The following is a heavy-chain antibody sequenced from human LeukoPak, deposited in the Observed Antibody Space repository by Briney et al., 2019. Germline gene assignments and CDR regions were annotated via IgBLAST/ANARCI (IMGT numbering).Heavy chain of an antibody. CDR3: ARRVTVIYYMDL. Sequence: SETLSLTCAVSDGSFSGYYWTWVRQFPGRGLEWIGEINDSGGTNYTPSLQSRVTMSVDTSKIQFSLKLTSVTAADTAVYYCARRVTVIYYMDLWGKGTTVTVSS. V-gene: IGHV4-34*01. D-gene: IGHD3-22*01. CDR1: DGSFSGYY. CDR2: INDSGGT. J-gene: IGHJ6*03.